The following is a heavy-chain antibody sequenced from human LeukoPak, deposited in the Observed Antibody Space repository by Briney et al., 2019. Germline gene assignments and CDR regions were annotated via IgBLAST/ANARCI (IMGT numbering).Heavy chain of an antibody. CDR3: VKDRGEFDY. J-gene: IGHJ4*02. V-gene: IGHV3-30*02. CDR2: IRYDGTYK. Sequence: GWSLRLSCAASGFTFSSYGMHWVRQAPGKGLEWVAFIRYDGTYKYYADSVRGRFTISRDNSKNTVYLQMNSLRAEDTALYYCVKDRGEFDYWGQGTLVTVSS. D-gene: IGHD3-10*01. CDR1: GFTFSSYG.